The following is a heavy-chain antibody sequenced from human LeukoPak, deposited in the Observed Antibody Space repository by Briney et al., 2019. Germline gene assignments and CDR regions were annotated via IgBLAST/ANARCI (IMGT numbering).Heavy chain of an antibody. CDR3: ARDPGIAAAGNF. V-gene: IGHV3-21*01. J-gene: IGHJ4*02. D-gene: IGHD6-13*01. Sequence: GGSLRLSCAASGFTFSSYSMNWVRQAPGKGLEWVSSISSSSSYIYYADSVKGRFTISRDNAKNSLYLQMNSLRAEDTAVYYCARDPGIAAAGNFWGQGTLVTVSS. CDR1: GFTFSSYS. CDR2: ISSSSSYI.